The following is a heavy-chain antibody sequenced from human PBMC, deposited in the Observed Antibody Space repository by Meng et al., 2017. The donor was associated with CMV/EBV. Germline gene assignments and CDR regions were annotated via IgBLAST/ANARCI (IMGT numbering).Heavy chain of an antibody. CDR1: GGSFSGYY. CDR2: INHSGST. J-gene: IGHJ4*02. V-gene: IGHV4-34*01. D-gene: IGHD4-11*01. Sequence: VHLQQGGAGLLKPSGTLSLPCAGYGGSFSGYYWSWIRQPPGKGLEWIGEINHSGSTNYNPSLKSRVTISVDTSKNQFSLKLSSVTAADTAVYYCARCDYSNHYYFDYWGQGTLVTVSS. CDR3: ARCDYSNHYYFDY.